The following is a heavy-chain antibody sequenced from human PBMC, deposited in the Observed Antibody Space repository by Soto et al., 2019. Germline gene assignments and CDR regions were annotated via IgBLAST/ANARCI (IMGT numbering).Heavy chain of an antibody. V-gene: IGHV3-33*01. CDR1: GFTFSSYG. CDR3: AREARSGWYGYNWFDP. D-gene: IGHD6-19*01. J-gene: IGHJ5*02. CDR2: IWYDGSNK. Sequence: GGSLRLSCAASGFTFSSYGIHWVRQAPGKGLEWVAVIWYDGSNKYYADSVKGRFTISRDNSKNTLYLQMNSLRAEDTAVYYCAREARSGWYGYNWFDPWGQGTLVTVSS.